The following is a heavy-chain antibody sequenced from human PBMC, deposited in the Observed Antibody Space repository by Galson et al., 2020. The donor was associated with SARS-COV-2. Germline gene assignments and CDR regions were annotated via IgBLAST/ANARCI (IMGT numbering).Heavy chain of an antibody. Sequence: ASETLSLTCTVFGGSISSSSYYWGWIRQPPGKGLEWIGSIYYSGSTYYNPSLKSRVTISVDTSKNQFSLKLSSVTAADTAVYYCARYKVVVSGAFDIWGQGTMVTVSS. CDR1: GGSISSSSYY. V-gene: IGHV4-39*07. CDR2: IYYSGST. J-gene: IGHJ3*02. CDR3: ARYKVVVSGAFDI. D-gene: IGHD2-15*01.